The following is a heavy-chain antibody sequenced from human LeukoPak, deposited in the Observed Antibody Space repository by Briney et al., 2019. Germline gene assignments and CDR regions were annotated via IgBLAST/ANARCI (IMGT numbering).Heavy chain of an antibody. Sequence: PGGSLRLSCAASGFIFSSYWMHWFRQGPGKGLVWVSRISTDGSSTSYADSVKGRFTISRDNAKNTLYLQMDSLGAEDSAVYYCARVRSGTWNGYEYWGQGTLVTVSS. CDR2: ISTDGSST. CDR3: ARVRSGTWNGYEY. V-gene: IGHV3-74*01. D-gene: IGHD3-3*01. CDR1: GFIFSSYW. J-gene: IGHJ4*02.